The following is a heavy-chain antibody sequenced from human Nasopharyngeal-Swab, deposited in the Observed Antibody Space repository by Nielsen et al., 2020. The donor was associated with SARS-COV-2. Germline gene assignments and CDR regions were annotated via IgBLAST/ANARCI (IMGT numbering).Heavy chain of an antibody. V-gene: IGHV3-48*03. D-gene: IGHD6-13*01. Sequence: WIRQPPGKGLEWVSYISSSGSTIYYADSVKGRFTISRDNAKNSLYLQMNSLRAEDTAVYYCARDVGTEAAAGPFYYYYYYYMDVWGKGTTVTVSS. CDR3: ARDVGTEAAAGPFYYYYYYYMDV. CDR2: ISSSGSTI. J-gene: IGHJ6*03.